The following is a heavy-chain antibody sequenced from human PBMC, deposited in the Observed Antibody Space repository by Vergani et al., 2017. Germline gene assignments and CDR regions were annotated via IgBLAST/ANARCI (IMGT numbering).Heavy chain of an antibody. D-gene: IGHD6-6*01. CDR2: INHSGST. CDR3: AKDLIAARGFDP. J-gene: IGHJ5*02. CDR1: GGSFSGYY. Sequence: QVQLQQWGAGLLKPSETLSLTCAVYGGSFSGYYWSWIRQPPGKGLEWIGEINHSGSTNYNPSLKSRVTISVDPSKNQFSLKLSSVTAADTAVYYCAKDLIAARGFDPWGQGTLVTVSS. V-gene: IGHV4-34*01.